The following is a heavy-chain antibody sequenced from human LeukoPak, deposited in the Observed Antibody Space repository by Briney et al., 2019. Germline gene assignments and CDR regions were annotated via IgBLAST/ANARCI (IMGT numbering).Heavy chain of an antibody. CDR3: ARDFRPLPVRRFLEWLFPAY. CDR1: GFTVSSNY. D-gene: IGHD3-3*01. V-gene: IGHV3-53*01. CDR2: IYSGGST. Sequence: GGSLRLSCAASGFTVSSNYLSWVRQAPGKGLEWVSIIYSGGSTYYADSVKGRFTISRDNSKNTLYLQMNSLRAEDTAVYYCARDFRPLPVRRFLEWLFPAYWGQGTLVTVSS. J-gene: IGHJ4*02.